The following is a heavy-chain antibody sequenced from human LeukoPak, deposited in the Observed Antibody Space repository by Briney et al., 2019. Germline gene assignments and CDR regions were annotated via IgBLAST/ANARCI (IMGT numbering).Heavy chain of an antibody. D-gene: IGHD6-13*01. CDR2: IYYSGST. Sequence: PSETLSLTCPVSGGSISSYYWSWIRQPPGKGLEWIGYIYYSGSTNYNPSLKSRVTISVDTSKNQFSLKLSSVTAADTAVYYCARQVGSRYSSSWRVTRWSVPWGQGTLVTVSS. V-gene: IGHV4-59*01. CDR1: GGSISSYY. CDR3: ARQVGSRYSSSWRVTRWSVP. J-gene: IGHJ5*02.